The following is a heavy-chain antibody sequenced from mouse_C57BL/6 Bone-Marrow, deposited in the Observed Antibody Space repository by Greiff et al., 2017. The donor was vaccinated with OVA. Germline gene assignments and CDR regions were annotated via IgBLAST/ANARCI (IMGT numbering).Heavy chain of an antibody. CDR3: ARWNWWDY. Sequence: QLQLKQSGPGLAGPGASVKLSSKASGSTFPSYGLSWLKQRPGQGLEWIGEIYPRSGNTYYNEKFKGKATLTADKSSSTAYMELRSLTSEDSAVYFCARWNWWDYWGQGTSVTVSS. CDR1: GSTFPSYG. J-gene: IGHJ4*01. CDR2: IYPRSGNT. D-gene: IGHD4-1*01. V-gene: IGHV1-81*01.